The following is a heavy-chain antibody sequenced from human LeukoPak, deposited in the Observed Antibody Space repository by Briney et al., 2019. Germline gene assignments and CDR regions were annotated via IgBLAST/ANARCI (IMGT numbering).Heavy chain of an antibody. D-gene: IGHD2-15*01. CDR2: ISYDGSNK. Sequence: GRSLRLSCAASGFTFNNYGMHWVRQAPGKGLEWVAVISYDGSNKYYVDSVKGRFTISRDNSKNTLYLQMNSLRAEDTAVYYCAKDRPPGISGYFDYWGQGTLVTVSS. J-gene: IGHJ4*02. CDR3: AKDRPPGISGYFDY. CDR1: GFTFNNYG. V-gene: IGHV3-30*18.